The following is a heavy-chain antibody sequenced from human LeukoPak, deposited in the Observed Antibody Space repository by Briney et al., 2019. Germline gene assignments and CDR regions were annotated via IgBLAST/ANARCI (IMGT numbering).Heavy chain of an antibody. Sequence: GASVKVSCKASGGTFSSYAISWVRQAPGQGLEWMGGIIPIFGTANYAQKFQGRVTITADESTSTAYMELSSLRSEDTAVYYCARYCDSSGSIDAFDIWGQGTMVTVSS. CDR1: GGTFSSYA. J-gene: IGHJ3*02. D-gene: IGHD3-22*01. V-gene: IGHV1-69*13. CDR3: ARYCDSSGSIDAFDI. CDR2: IIPIFGTA.